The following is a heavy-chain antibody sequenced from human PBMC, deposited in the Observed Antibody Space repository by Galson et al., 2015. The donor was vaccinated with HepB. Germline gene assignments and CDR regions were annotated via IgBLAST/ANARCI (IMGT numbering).Heavy chain of an antibody. D-gene: IGHD6-13*01. CDR1: GFTCSKSW. J-gene: IGHJ2*01. Sequence: SLRLSCAASGFTCSKSWMHWVRQAPGKGLVWVSRTSSDGSTTSYADSVKGRFTISRDNAKNTLYLQMNSLRAEDTAVYYCARRVAAAGTGSYWYFDLWGRGTLVTVSS. V-gene: IGHV3-74*01. CDR3: ARRVAAAGTGSYWYFDL. CDR2: TSSDGSTT.